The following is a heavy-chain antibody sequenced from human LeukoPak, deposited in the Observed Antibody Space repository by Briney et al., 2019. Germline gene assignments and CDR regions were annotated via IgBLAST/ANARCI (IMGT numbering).Heavy chain of an antibody. D-gene: IGHD6-19*01. Sequence: PSETLSLTCTVSGGSLSNYYWSWIRQPPGKGLEWIGYIYYSGSTNYNPSLKSRVTISVDTSKNQFSLKLSSVTAADTAVYYCAREDSSGWSDAFDIWGQGTMVTVSS. CDR3: AREDSSGWSDAFDI. J-gene: IGHJ3*02. V-gene: IGHV4-59*01. CDR1: GGSLSNYY. CDR2: IYYSGST.